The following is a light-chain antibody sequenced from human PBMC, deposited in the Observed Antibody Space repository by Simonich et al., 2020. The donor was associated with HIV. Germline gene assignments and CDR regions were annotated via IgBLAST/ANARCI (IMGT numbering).Light chain of an antibody. CDR2: DAS. Sequence: EVVLTQSPATLSLSPGERATLSCRASQSVSRYLAWYQQKPGQAPRRLIYDASNGATGIPARFSGSGSGTDFTLTISSLEPEDFAVYYCQQRSNWPLTFGGGTKVEIK. J-gene: IGKJ4*01. CDR3: QQRSNWPLT. CDR1: QSVSRY. V-gene: IGKV3-11*01.